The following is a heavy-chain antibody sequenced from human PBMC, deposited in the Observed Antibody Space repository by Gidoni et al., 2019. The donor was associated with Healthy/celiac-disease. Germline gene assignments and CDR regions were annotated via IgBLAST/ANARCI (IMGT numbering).Heavy chain of an antibody. CDR1: GFTFGTCW. CDR3: ARDRYYYDSSGYRTLFDAFDI. J-gene: IGHJ3*02. V-gene: IGHV3-7*01. CDR2: IKQDGSEK. D-gene: IGHD3-22*01. Sequence: EVQLVESGGGLVQPGGCLSLSCDASGFTFGTCWMRCVRQASGKGLEWVANIKQDGSEKYYVDSVKGRFTISRDNAKNSLYLQMNSLRAEDTAVYYCARDRYYYDSSGYRTLFDAFDIWGQGTMVTVSS.